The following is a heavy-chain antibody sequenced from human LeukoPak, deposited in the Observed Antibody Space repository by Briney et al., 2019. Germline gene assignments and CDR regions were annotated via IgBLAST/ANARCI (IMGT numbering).Heavy chain of an antibody. V-gene: IGHV3-21*01. Sequence: GGSLRLSCAASGFTFSSYSMNWVRQAPGKGLEWVSSISSSSRYIYYADSVKGRFTISRDNAKNSLYPQMISLRAEDTAVYYCARDWPNYYDSSGYPDYWGQGTLVTVSS. CDR2: ISSSSRYI. CDR3: ARDWPNYYDSSGYPDY. D-gene: IGHD3-22*01. J-gene: IGHJ4*02. CDR1: GFTFSSYS.